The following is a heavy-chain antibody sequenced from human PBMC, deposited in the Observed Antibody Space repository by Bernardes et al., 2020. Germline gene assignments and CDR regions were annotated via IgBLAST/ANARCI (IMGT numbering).Heavy chain of an antibody. CDR3: AKDYETGELGIAVEGYCGH. D-gene: IGHD6-19*01. V-gene: IGHV3-9*01. CDR1: GFTFDDFA. CDR2: ISWNSGSR. Sequence: GGPLRVSCASSGFTFDDFAMHWVQQCPGKGLEWVSGISWNSGSRGYAASVNGRFTISRDNAKNSLYLQMNSLRPDDTALYYCAKDYETGELGIAVEGYCGHWGQGTLVTVSS. J-gene: IGHJ4*02.